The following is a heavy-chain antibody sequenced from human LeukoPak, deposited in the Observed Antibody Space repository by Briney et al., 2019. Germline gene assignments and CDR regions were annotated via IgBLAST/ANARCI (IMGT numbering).Heavy chain of an antibody. CDR3: ARLYCDISGYYWFDA. Sequence: SETLSLTCTVSGGSISTNCYYWGWIRQPPGKGLEWIGSIYYSGSTYDNSSLKSRVTMSVDTSKNQFSLKLSSVTAADTAVYHCARLYCDISGYYWFDAWGQGTLVTVSS. V-gene: IGHV4-39*01. J-gene: IGHJ5*02. D-gene: IGHD3-22*01. CDR1: GGSISTNCYY. CDR2: IYYSGST.